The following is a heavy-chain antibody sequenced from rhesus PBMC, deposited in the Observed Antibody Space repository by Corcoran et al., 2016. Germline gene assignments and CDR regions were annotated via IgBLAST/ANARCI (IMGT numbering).Heavy chain of an antibody. Sequence: EVQLVESGAGLVQPGGSLRLSCADSGFTFSNSWMSWVRQAPGKGLEWVARIKRKADGETADYAASVKGRFTISIDDSKNTLYLQMNSLKTEDTAVYYCTTDRVVNSYSYGFGAFDFWGQGLRVTVSS. CDR1: GFTFSNSW. CDR2: IKRKADGETA. D-gene: IGHD5-36*02. CDR3: TTDRVVNSYSYGFGAFDF. J-gene: IGHJ3*01. V-gene: IGHV3-30*02.